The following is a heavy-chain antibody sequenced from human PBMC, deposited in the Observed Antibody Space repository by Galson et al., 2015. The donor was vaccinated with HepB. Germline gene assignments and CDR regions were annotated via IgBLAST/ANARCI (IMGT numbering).Heavy chain of an antibody. D-gene: IGHD2-2*01. CDR2: IIPIFGTA. CDR1: GGTFSSYA. V-gene: IGHV1-69*06. CDR3: ARDYQLLEGDYYYYGMDV. J-gene: IGHJ6*02. Sequence: SVKVSCKASGGTFSSYAISWVRQAPGQGLEWMGGIIPIFGTANYAQKFQGRVTITADKSTSTAYMELSSLRSEDTAVYYCARDYQLLEGDYYYYGMDVWGQGTTVTVSS.